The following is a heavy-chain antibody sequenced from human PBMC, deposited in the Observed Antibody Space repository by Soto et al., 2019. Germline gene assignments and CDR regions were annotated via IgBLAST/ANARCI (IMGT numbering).Heavy chain of an antibody. CDR2: IIKDGSEK. Sequence: GSLRLSCEASGFTFRKYAMSWVSQAPGKGLEWVANIIKDGSEKSYVDSVKGRFTISRDNAKNSLYLEMNSLRVEDTAVYYCARDWGGLGYWGQGILVTVSS. D-gene: IGHD3-10*01. V-gene: IGHV3-7*03. J-gene: IGHJ4*02. CDR1: GFTFRKYA. CDR3: ARDWGGLGY.